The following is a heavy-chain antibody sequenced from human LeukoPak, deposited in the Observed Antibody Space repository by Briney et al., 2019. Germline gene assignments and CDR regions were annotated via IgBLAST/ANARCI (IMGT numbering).Heavy chain of an antibody. V-gene: IGHV5-51*01. CDR3: GRLRIVGATMVKDNAFDI. CDR2: IYPGDSDT. Sequence: GESLKISCKGSGYSFSSYWIAWVRQMPGKGLEWMGVIYPGDSDTRYSPSFQGQVTISADKSISTAYLQWSSLKASDTAMYYCGRLRIVGATMVKDNAFDIWGQGTMVTVSS. D-gene: IGHD1-26*01. J-gene: IGHJ3*02. CDR1: GYSFSSYW.